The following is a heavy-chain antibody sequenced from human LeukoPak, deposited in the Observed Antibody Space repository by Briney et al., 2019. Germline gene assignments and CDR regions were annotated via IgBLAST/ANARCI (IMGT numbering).Heavy chain of an antibody. J-gene: IGHJ5*02. V-gene: IGHV1-69*06. D-gene: IGHD5-12*01. Sequence: SVKVSCKASGGTFSSYAISWVRQAPGQGLEWMGGIIPIFGTANYAQKFQGRVTITADKSTGTAYMELSSLRSEDTAVYYCARGGYSGYDQNWFGPWGQGTLVTVSS. CDR3: ARGGYSGYDQNWFGP. CDR1: GGTFSSYA. CDR2: IIPIFGTA.